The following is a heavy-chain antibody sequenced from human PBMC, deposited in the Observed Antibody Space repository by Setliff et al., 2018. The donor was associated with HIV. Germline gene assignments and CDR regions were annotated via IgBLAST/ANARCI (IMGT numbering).Heavy chain of an antibody. V-gene: IGHV4-39*07. Sequence: SETLSLTCTVSGGSISSYFWSWIRQPPGKGLEWIGSIHYSGSTYYNPSLKSRVTISVDTSKNPFSLKLSSVTAADTAVYYCARERIAVAGPRVAFDIWGQGTMVTVS. CDR1: GGSISSYF. J-gene: IGHJ3*02. CDR3: ARERIAVAGPRVAFDI. CDR2: IHYSGST. D-gene: IGHD6-19*01.